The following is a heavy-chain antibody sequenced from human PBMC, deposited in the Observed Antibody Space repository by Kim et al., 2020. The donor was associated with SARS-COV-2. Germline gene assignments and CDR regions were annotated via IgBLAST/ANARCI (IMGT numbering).Heavy chain of an antibody. Sequence: SETLSLTCTVSGGSISSSSYYWGWIRQPPGKGLEWIGTIYYSGSTYYNPSLKSRVTISVDTSKNQFSLKLSSVTAADTAVYYCARHLGPVVVPAAIHYWGQGTLVTVSS. V-gene: IGHV4-39*01. CDR3: ARHLGPVVVPAAIHY. CDR2: IYYSGST. J-gene: IGHJ4*02. D-gene: IGHD2-2*01. CDR1: GGSISSSSYY.